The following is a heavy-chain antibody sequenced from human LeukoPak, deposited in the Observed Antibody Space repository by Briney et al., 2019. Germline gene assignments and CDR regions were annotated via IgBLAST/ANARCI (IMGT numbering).Heavy chain of an antibody. J-gene: IGHJ2*01. V-gene: IGHV1-2*02. CDR3: ARDPSVVGLSIIFWYFDL. Sequence: ASVKVSCKASGYTFTGYYMHWVRQAPGQGLEWMGWINPNSSGTNYAQKFQGRVTMTRDTSISTAYMELSRLRSDDTAVYYCARDPSVVGLSIIFWYFDLWGRGTLVTVSS. D-gene: IGHD3-10*01. CDR2: INPNSSGT. CDR1: GYTFTGYY.